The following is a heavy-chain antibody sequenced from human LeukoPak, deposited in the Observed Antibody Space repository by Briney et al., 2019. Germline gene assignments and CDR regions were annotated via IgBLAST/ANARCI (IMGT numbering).Heavy chain of an antibody. CDR2: ISSSGGYT. J-gene: IGHJ3*02. CDR1: GFTFSSYA. V-gene: IGHV3-23*01. Sequence: GGSLRLSCAASGFTFSSYAMSWVRQAPGKGLGWVSTISSSGGYTYYADSVKGRFTISRDNSKNTLYLLLNSLRAEDTAVYYCAKDLREYTSSPRXXFHIWGXXTMVTVS. D-gene: IGHD6-6*01. CDR3: AKDLREYTSSPRXXFHI.